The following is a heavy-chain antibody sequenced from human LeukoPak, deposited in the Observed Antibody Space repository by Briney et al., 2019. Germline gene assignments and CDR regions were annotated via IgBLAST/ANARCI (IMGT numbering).Heavy chain of an antibody. CDR1: GFTVSSNY. D-gene: IGHD5-18*01. J-gene: IGHJ3*02. V-gene: IGHV3-66*01. CDR2: IYSGGST. Sequence: GGSLRLSCAASGFTVSSNYMSWVRQAPGKGLEWVSVIYSGGSTYYADTVKGRFTISRDNSKNTLYLQMNSLRAEDTAVYYCAREAYSYGFRGAFDIWGQGTMVTVSS. CDR3: AREAYSYGFRGAFDI.